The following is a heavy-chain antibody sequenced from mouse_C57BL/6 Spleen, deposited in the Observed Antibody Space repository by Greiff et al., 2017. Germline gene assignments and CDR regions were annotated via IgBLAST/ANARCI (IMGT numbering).Heavy chain of an antibody. CDR3: AIKGGNYGDYYAMDY. CDR1: GYTFISYG. V-gene: IGHV1-81*01. Sequence: QVQLQQSGAELARPGASVKLSCKASGYTFISYGISWVKQRTGQGLEWIGEIYPRSGNTYYNEKFKGKATLTADKSSSTAYMELRSLTSEDSAVYFCAIKGGNYGDYYAMDYWGQGTSVTVSS. D-gene: IGHD2-1*01. J-gene: IGHJ4*01. CDR2: IYPRSGNT.